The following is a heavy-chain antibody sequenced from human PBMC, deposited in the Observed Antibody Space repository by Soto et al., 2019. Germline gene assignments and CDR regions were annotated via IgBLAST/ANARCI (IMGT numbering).Heavy chain of an antibody. Sequence: GGSLRLSCAASGFTFSSYAMSWVRQAPGKGLEWVSAISGSGGSTYYADSVKGRFTISRGNSKNTLGLQINSLRAEDTALYYCAKTSDNTPYYAMDVWGQGTTVTVSS. CDR3: AKTSDNTPYYAMDV. CDR2: ISGSGGST. J-gene: IGHJ6*02. V-gene: IGHV3-23*01. D-gene: IGHD1-1*01. CDR1: GFTFSSYA.